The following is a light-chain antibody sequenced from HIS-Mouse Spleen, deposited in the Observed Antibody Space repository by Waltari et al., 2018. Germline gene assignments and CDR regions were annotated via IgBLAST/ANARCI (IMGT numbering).Light chain of an antibody. CDR1: SSDVGSYNL. CDR2: EGS. Sequence: QSALTQPASVSGSPGQSITISCTGTSSDVGSYNLLSWYQQHPGKAPKLMIYEGSKRPSGVSNRFPGSRAGNTASLTIAGREAEDEADYYCCSYAGSSTWVFGGGTKLTVL. CDR3: CSYAGSSTWV. J-gene: IGLJ3*02. V-gene: IGLV2-23*01.